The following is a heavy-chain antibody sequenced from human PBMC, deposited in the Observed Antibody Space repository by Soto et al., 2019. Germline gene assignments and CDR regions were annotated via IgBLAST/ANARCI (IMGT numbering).Heavy chain of an antibody. J-gene: IGHJ3*02. CDR1: GYTFTGYY. CDR3: ARGGAKVVTELIAFDI. CDR2: INPNSGGT. Sequence: QVQLVQSGAEVKKPGASVKVSCKASGYTFTGYYMHWVRQAPGQGHEWMGWINPNSGGTNYAQKFQGWVTMTRDTSISRAYMELSRLRSDDTAVYYCARGGAKVVTELIAFDIWGQGTMFTVSS. V-gene: IGHV1-2*04. D-gene: IGHD2-15*01.